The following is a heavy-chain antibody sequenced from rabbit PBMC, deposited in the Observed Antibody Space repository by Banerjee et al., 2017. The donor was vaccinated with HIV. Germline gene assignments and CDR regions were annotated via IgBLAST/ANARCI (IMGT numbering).Heavy chain of an antibody. CDR3: ARADGTGDVYPDYFNL. D-gene: IGHD7-1*01. J-gene: IGHJ4*01. CDR2: IYTGSGNT. V-gene: IGHV1S40*01. CDR1: GFSFSSSYY. Sequence: QSLEESGGDLVKPGASLTLTCTASGFSFSSSYYMCWVRQAPGKGLEWIGCIYTGSGNTYYASWAKGRFTISKTSSTTVTLQMTSLTAADTATYFCARADGTGDVYPDYFNLWGPGTLVTVS.